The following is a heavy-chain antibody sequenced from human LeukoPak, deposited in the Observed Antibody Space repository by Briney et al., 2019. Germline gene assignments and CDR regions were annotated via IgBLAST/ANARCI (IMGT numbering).Heavy chain of an antibody. CDR3: ARHTATNSGSYDYYGMDV. CDR1: GYSFTSYW. D-gene: IGHD1-26*01. V-gene: IGHV5-51*01. CDR2: IYPGDSDT. Sequence: GESLKISCKGSGYSFTSYWIGWVRQMPGKGLEWMGIIYPGDSDTRYSPSFQGQVTISADKSISTAYLQWSSLKASDTAMYYCARHTATNSGSYDYYGMDVWGQGTTVTVSS. J-gene: IGHJ6*02.